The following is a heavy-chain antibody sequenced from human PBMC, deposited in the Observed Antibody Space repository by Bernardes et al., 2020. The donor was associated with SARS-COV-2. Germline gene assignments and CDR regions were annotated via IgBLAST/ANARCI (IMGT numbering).Heavy chain of an antibody. D-gene: IGHD3-3*01. V-gene: IGHV4-39*01. J-gene: IGHJ3*02. CDR3: ATQYATERTTLFGVVTLAVGAFNS. Sequence: SETLSLTCTVSGGSISSRSYYWGLIRQPPGKGLEWIGSIYYSGSTFYNPSLTSRVTISVDTSKNQFSLKLSSVTDADTAVYYCATQYATERTTLFGVVTLAVGAFNSWGQGTMVTVSA. CDR2: IYYSGST. CDR1: GGSISSRSYY.